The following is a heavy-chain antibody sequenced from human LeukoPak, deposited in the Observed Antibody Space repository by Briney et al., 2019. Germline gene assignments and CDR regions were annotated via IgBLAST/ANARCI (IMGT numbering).Heavy chain of an antibody. Sequence: GGSLRLSCAASGFTSSSYSMNWVRQAPGKGLEWVSYISSSSSTIYYADSVKGRFTISRDNAKNSLYLQMNSLRAEDTAVYYCAKVAHYYGSGSYYEYYFDYWGQGTLVTVSS. CDR1: GFTSSSYS. CDR2: ISSSSSTI. J-gene: IGHJ4*02. D-gene: IGHD3-10*01. V-gene: IGHV3-48*04. CDR3: AKVAHYYGSGSYYEYYFDY.